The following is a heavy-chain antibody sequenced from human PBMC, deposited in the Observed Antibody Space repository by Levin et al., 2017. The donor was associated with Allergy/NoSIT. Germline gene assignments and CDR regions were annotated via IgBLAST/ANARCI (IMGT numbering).Heavy chain of an antibody. CDR3: ARGHYDFWSAEEGAFDS. Sequence: TSETLSLTCTVSGGSISSSSYYWGWIRQPPGKGLEWIGSIYYSGSTYYNPSLKSRVTISVDTSKNQFSLKLSSVTAADTAVYYCARGHYDFWSAEEGAFDSWGQGTMVTVSS. V-gene: IGHV4-39*07. CDR1: GGSISSSSYY. D-gene: IGHD3-3*01. J-gene: IGHJ3*02. CDR2: IYYSGST.